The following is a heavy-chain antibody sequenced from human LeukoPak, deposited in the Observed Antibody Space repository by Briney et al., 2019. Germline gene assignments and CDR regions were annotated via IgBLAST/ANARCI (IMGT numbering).Heavy chain of an antibody. D-gene: IGHD4-11*01. J-gene: IGHJ4*02. CDR1: GFTFSSYS. V-gene: IGHV3-48*02. Sequence: GGSRRLSCAASGFTFSSYSMNWVGQAPGKGLNWVAYISSGSSTIYYADPFKGRFTIYRDNAKNSLYLQMNRLRDEDTAVYYCANDYSNDLWGQGTLVTVSS. CDR3: ANDYSNDL. CDR2: ISSGSSTI.